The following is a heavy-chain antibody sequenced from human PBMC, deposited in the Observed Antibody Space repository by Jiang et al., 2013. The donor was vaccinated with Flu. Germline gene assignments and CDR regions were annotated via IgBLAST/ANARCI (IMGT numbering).Heavy chain of an antibody. J-gene: IGHJ3*02. Sequence: PGASVKVSCKASGYTFTSYAMHWVRQAPGQRLEWMGWINAGNGNTKYSQKFQGRVTITRDTSASTAYMELSSLRSEDTAVYYCARDLAAAGDDAFDIWGQGTMVTVSS. CDR1: GYTFTSYA. V-gene: IGHV1-3*01. D-gene: IGHD6-13*01. CDR3: ARDLAAAGDDAFDI. CDR2: INAGNGNT.